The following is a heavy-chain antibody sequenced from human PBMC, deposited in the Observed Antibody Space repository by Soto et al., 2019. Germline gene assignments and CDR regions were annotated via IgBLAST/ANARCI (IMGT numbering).Heavy chain of an antibody. Sequence: ASVKVSCKASGYTFTSYGISWVRQAPGQGLEWMGWISAYNGNTNYAQKLQGRVTMTTDTSTSTAYMELRSLSSDDTAVYYCAPTRSFYYYGLDVWGQGTTVTVSS. CDR1: GYTFTSYG. J-gene: IGHJ6*02. V-gene: IGHV1-18*01. D-gene: IGHD6-13*01. CDR3: APTRSFYYYGLDV. CDR2: ISAYNGNT.